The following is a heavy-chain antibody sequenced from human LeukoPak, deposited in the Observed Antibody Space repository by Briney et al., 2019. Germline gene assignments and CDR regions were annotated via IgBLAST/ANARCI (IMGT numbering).Heavy chain of an antibody. Sequence: GASVKVSCKASGYTFTGYYMHWVRQAPGQGLEWMGWINPNSGGTNYAQKFQGRVTMTRDTSISTAYMELSRLRSDDTAVHYCARKFYCSGGSCYSPWFDPWGQGTLVTVSS. CDR3: ARKFYCSGGSCYSPWFDP. V-gene: IGHV1-2*02. CDR1: GYTFTGYY. D-gene: IGHD2-15*01. CDR2: INPNSGGT. J-gene: IGHJ5*02.